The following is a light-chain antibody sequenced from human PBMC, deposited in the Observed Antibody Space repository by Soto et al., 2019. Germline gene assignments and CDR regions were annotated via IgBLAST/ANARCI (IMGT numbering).Light chain of an antibody. CDR1: QSVFSS. Sequence: EIVMTQSPATLSVSLGERVTLSCRASQSVFSSLAWYQQKPGQAPRLLIYGAATRPIGIPARFSGSGSGTDFTLTISSLQPEDVATYYCQKYNSAPLTFGGGTKVEIK. CDR3: QKYNSAPLT. CDR2: GAA. J-gene: IGKJ4*01. V-gene: IGKV3-15*01.